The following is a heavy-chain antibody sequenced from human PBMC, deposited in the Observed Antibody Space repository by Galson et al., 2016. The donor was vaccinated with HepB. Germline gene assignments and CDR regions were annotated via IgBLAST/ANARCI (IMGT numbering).Heavy chain of an antibody. CDR1: GFTFTTYE. V-gene: IGHV3-48*03. J-gene: IGHJ4*02. Sequence: SLRLSCAASGFTFTTYEMTWVRQAPGKGLEWTSYISSYGSTIYYADSVKGRFTISRDNAENSLYLQVNSLRAEDTAVYYCARVRWLEPLDYWGQGTLVTVSS. D-gene: IGHD6-19*01. CDR2: ISSYGSTI. CDR3: ARVRWLEPLDY.